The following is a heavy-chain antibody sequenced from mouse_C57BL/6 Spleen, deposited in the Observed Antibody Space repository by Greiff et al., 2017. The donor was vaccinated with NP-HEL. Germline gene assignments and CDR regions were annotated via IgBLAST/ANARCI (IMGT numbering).Heavy chain of an antibody. Sequence: VQLQQSGAELVRPGASVKLSCTASGFNVKDDYMHWVKQRPEQGLEWIGWIDPENGDTEYASKFQGKATITADTSSNTAYLQLSSLTSEDTAVYYCTTLRVTKAYWGQGTLVTVSA. CDR3: TTLRVTKAY. D-gene: IGHD2-3*01. V-gene: IGHV14-4*01. CDR2: IDPENGDT. CDR1: GFNVKDDY. J-gene: IGHJ3*01.